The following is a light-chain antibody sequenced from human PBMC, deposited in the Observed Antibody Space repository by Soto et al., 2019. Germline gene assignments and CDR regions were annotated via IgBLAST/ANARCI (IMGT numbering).Light chain of an antibody. CDR3: QQRSNWPP. V-gene: IGKV3-11*01. Sequence: EVVLTQSPGTLSLSPGERATLSCRASQSVSSNLAWYQQKPGQAPRLLIYGASNRATGIPARFSGSGSGTDFTLTISSLEPEDFAVYYCQQRSNWPPFGGGTRLEIK. CDR2: GAS. J-gene: IGKJ5*01. CDR1: QSVSSN.